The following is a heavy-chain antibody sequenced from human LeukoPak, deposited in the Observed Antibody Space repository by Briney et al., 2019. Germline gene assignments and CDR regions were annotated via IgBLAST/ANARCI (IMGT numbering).Heavy chain of an antibody. CDR2: ISSSVSTI. V-gene: IGHV3-11*04. J-gene: IGHJ6*03. CDR1: GFTFSDYY. CDR3: ARGGGVVILCYYMDV. Sequence: GGSLRLSCAASGFTFSDYYMSWIRQAPGKGLEWVSYISSSVSTIYYADSAKGRFTISRDNAKNSLYLQMNSLRAEDTAVYYCARGGGVVILCYYMDVWGKGTTVTVSS. D-gene: IGHD3-3*01.